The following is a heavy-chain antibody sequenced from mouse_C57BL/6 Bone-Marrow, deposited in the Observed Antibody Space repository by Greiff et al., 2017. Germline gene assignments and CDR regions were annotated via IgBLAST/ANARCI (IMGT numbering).Heavy chain of an antibody. CDR2: IYPRSGNT. V-gene: IGHV1-81*01. D-gene: IGHD1-1*01. J-gene: IGHJ4*01. CDR1: GYTFTSYG. CDR3: ARGGVVATRYYAMDY. Sequence: QVQLKQSGAELARPGASVKLSCTASGYTFTSYGISWVKQRTGQGLEWIGEIYPRSGNTYYNEKFKGKATLTADKSSSTGYMELRSLTSEDSAVYFCARGGVVATRYYAMDYWGQGTSVTVSS.